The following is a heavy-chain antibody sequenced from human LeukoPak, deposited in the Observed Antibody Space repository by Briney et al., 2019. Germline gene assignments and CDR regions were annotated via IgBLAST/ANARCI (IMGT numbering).Heavy chain of an antibody. Sequence: ASVKVSCKASGYTFTSYAMNWVRQAPGQGLEWMGWINTNTGNPTYAQGFTGRLVFSLDTSVSTAYLQISSLKAEDTAVYYCARGSKLRYFDWLPTSDIDYWGQGTLVTVSS. V-gene: IGHV7-4-1*02. J-gene: IGHJ4*02. CDR1: GYTFTSYA. D-gene: IGHD3-9*01. CDR3: ARGSKLRYFDWLPTSDIDY. CDR2: INTNTGNP.